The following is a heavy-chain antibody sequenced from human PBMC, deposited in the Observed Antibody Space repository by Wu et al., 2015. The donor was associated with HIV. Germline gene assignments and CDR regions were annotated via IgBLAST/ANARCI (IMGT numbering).Heavy chain of an antibody. Sequence: QVQLVQSGAEVKKPGASVKVSCKASGYSFTSYGISWVRQAPGQGLEWMGWISAYNGNTNYAQKLQGRVTMTTDTSTSTAYMELNSLRSEDTAAYYCARDLALRVVTYAFDIWGQGTMVTVSS. V-gene: IGHV1-18*01. D-gene: IGHD2-21*02. CDR3: ARDLALRVVTYAFDI. CDR1: GYSFTSYG. J-gene: IGHJ3*02. CDR2: ISAYNGNT.